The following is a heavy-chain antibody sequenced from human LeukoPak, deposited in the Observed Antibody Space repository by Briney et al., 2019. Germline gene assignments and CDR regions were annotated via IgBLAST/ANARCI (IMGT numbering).Heavy chain of an antibody. CDR1: GYTFTNHY. CDR2: ISPSGDRT. J-gene: IGHJ4*02. Sequence: GASVKISCKASGYTFTNHYMHWVRQAPGQGLEWLGLISPSGDRTWYAQKFQGRVSMTRDMSTSTDYMELSSLRSEDTAVYYCARDLGDGSEYDILTGYYKPAEFLFDYWGQGTLVTVSP. V-gene: IGHV1-46*01. CDR3: ARDLGDGSEYDILTGYYKPAEFLFDY. D-gene: IGHD3-9*01.